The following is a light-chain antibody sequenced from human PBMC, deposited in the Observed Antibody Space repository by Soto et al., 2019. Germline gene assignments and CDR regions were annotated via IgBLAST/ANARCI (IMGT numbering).Light chain of an antibody. CDR1: SSDVGGYNY. J-gene: IGLJ1*01. V-gene: IGLV2-14*01. Sequence: QSALTQPASVSGSPGQSITISCTGTSSDVGGYNYVSWYQQHPGEAPKVLLYEVSHRPSGVSNRFSGSKSGNTASLTISGLQAEDEADYYCSSYTSSPSYVFGTGTKLTVL. CDR2: EVS. CDR3: SSYTSSPSYV.